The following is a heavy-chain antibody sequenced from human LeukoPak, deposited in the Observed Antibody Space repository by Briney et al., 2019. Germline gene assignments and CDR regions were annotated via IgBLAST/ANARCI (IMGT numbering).Heavy chain of an antibody. CDR3: AKDNPVWGSYRYNWFDP. CDR1: GFTFSSSA. Sequence: GGSLRLSCAASGFTFSSSAMSWVRQAQGKGLEWVSSISGSGTSTYYADSVKGRFTISRDNSKNTLYLQMNSLRAEDTAVYYCAKDNPVWGSYRYNWFDPWGQGTLVTVSS. D-gene: IGHD3-16*02. V-gene: IGHV3-23*01. J-gene: IGHJ5*02. CDR2: ISGSGTST.